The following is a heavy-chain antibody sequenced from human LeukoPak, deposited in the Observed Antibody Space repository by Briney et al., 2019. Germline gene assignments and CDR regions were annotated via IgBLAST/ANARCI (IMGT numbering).Heavy chain of an antibody. CDR2: TYYRSKWYN. J-gene: IGHJ4*02. D-gene: IGHD6-13*01. CDR1: GDSVSSNSDA. V-gene: IGHV6-1*01. CDR3: ARGPSFTAAGTRRHFDY. Sequence: SQTLSLICAISGDSVSSNSDAWTWIRQSPSRGLEWLGRTYYRSKWYNDYAVSVKSRITINPDTSKNQFSLQLNSVTPEDMAVYYCARGPSFTAAGTRRHFDYWGQGTLVTVSS.